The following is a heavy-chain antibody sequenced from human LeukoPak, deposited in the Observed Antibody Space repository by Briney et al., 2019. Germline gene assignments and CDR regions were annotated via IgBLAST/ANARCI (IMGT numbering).Heavy chain of an antibody. J-gene: IGHJ4*02. D-gene: IGHD3-22*01. CDR1: GASIGSTTYY. CDR3: ARVPGYYDSSGYYFIDY. V-gene: IGHV4-39*02. CDR2: IHYSGST. Sequence: KSSETLSLTCTVSGASIGSTTYYWGWIRQPPGKGLEWIGSIHYSGSTYYNPSLKSRVSISVDTSKNHFSLRLSSVTAADTAVYYCARVPGYYDSSGYYFIDYWGQGTLVTVSS.